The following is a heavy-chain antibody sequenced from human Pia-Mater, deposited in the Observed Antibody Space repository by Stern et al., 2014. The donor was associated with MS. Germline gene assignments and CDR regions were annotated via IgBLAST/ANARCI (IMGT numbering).Heavy chain of an antibody. CDR3: ARTLRFCNAGICFFPYYHAMDV. D-gene: IGHD2-15*01. CDR1: GYNFTKYA. Sequence: QDQLVQSGSELKKPGASVRISCKASGYNFTKYALSWVRQAPGQGLEWMGWINTKTGNATSAPGFTGRLVLSLDTSVNTTYIQITSLQSEDTAVYFCARTLRFCNAGICFFPYYHAMDVWGQGTTVIVSS. J-gene: IGHJ6*02. V-gene: IGHV7-4-1*02. CDR2: INTKTGNA.